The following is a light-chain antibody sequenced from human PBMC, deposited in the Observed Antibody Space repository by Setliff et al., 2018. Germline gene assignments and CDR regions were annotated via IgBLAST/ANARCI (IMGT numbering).Light chain of an antibody. CDR3: SSYTSLSTRV. Sequence: QSALAQPASVSGSPGQSITISCTGTSSDVGDYKYVSWYQQLPGKAPKLTIFEVSNRPSGIPNRFSGSKSGNTASLSISGLQAEDEADYYCSSYTSLSTRVFGTGTKGTVL. J-gene: IGLJ1*01. CDR2: EVS. V-gene: IGLV2-14*01. CDR1: SSDVGDYKY.